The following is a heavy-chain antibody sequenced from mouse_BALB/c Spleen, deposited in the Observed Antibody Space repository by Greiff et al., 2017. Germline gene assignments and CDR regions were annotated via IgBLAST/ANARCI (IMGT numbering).Heavy chain of an antibody. Sequence: VQLQQSGPELVKPGASVKISCKTSGFSFTEYTMHWVKQSHGKSLEWIGGINPNNGGTSYNQKFKGKATLTVDKYSSTAYMELRSLTSEDTAVYYCGSRNYYPRDYWGQGTSVTVSS. J-gene: IGHJ4*01. CDR1: GFSFTEYT. CDR3: GSRNYYPRDY. CDR2: INPNNGGT. V-gene: IGHV1-18*01. D-gene: IGHD2-1*01.